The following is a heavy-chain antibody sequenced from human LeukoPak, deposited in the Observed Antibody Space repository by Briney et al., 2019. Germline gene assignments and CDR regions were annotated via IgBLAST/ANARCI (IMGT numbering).Heavy chain of an antibody. CDR3: AREGSGLDY. CDR1: GFTFSTYW. J-gene: IGHJ4*02. CDR2: IKEDGSEK. Sequence: GGSLRLPCAAFGFTFSTYWMNWVRQAPGKGLEWVAKIKEDGSEKFYVDSVRGRFTISRDNAKNSLYLQMNTLRAEDTAVYYCAREGSGLDYWGQGTLVTVSS. V-gene: IGHV3-7*03. D-gene: IGHD2-15*01.